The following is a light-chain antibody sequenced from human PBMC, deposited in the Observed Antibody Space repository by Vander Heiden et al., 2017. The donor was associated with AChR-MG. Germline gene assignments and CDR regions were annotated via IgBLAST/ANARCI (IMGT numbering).Light chain of an antibody. CDR3: QVWDSSVV. CDR2: RDS. Sequence: SYELTQPLSVSVALGQTARITCEENNIGSKNVHWYQQKPGQAPVLVIYRDSNRPSGIPERFSGSNSGNAATLTSSRAQAGDDADYYCQVWDSSVVFGGGTKLTVL. V-gene: IGLV3-9*01. J-gene: IGLJ2*01. CDR1: NIGSKN.